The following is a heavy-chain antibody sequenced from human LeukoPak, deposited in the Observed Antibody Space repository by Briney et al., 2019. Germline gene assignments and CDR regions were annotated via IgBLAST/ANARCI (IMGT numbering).Heavy chain of an antibody. V-gene: IGHV3-48*03. CDR1: GFTFSSYE. D-gene: IGHD5-24*01. Sequence: GGSLRLSCAASGFTFSSYEMNWVRQAPGEGLEWVSYISSSGSTIYYADSVRGRFTISRDNAKNSLYLQMNSLRAEDTAVYYCARDGYNWAYWGQGTLVTVSS. CDR2: ISSSGSTI. J-gene: IGHJ4*02. CDR3: ARDGYNWAY.